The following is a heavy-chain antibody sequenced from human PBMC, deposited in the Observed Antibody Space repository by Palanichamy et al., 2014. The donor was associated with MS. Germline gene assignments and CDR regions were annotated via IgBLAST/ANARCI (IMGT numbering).Heavy chain of an antibody. CDR3: ARNLGYGSGAFDY. CDR2: HSGST. J-gene: IGHJ4*02. D-gene: IGHD3-10*01. Sequence: HSGSTYYNPPLKSRVTISVDTSKNQFSLKLSSVTAADTAVYYCARNLGYGSGAFDYWGQGTLVTVSS. V-gene: IGHV4-30-2*04.